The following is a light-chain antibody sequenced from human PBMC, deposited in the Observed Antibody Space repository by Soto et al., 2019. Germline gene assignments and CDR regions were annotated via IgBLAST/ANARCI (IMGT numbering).Light chain of an antibody. CDR3: AAWDDSLNGYV. V-gene: IGLV1-44*01. Sequence: QPVLTQPPSASGTPGQRVTISCSGSSSNIGINTVNWYQQLPGTAPKLLLYSNNQRPSGVPDRFSGSKSGTSASLAVSGLQSEDEADYYCAAWDDSLNGYVFGTGTKLTVL. CDR2: SNN. J-gene: IGLJ1*01. CDR1: SSNIGINT.